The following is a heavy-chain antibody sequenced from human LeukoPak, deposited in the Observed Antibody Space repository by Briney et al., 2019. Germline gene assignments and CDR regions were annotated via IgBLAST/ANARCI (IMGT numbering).Heavy chain of an antibody. D-gene: IGHD3-22*01. J-gene: IGHJ4*02. CDR2: ISSSGSAI. CDR1: GFTFTSYT. Sequence: GGSLRLSCAASGFTFTSYTMTWVRQAPGKGLEWVSFISSSGSAIHYADSVRGRFTISRDNAKNSLYLQMSRLRAEDTAVYYCAREKLSFFDSSGYFDYWGQGTLVTVSS. V-gene: IGHV3-48*03. CDR3: AREKLSFFDSSGYFDY.